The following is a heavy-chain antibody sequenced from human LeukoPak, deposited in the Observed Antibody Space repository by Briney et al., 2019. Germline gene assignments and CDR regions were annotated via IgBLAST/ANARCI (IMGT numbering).Heavy chain of an antibody. Sequence: PGGSLRLSCAASGFTVSSNYMGWVRQAPGKGPEWLSAISSSGDTYYADSVRGRFTISRDNSKKTLYLQMNRLRDEGTAVYYCAKDAVGGTAYYFDCWGQGTLVTVSS. J-gene: IGHJ4*02. D-gene: IGHD1-26*01. CDR3: AKDAVGGTAYYFDC. CDR2: ISSSGDT. V-gene: IGHV3-23*01. CDR1: GFTVSSNY.